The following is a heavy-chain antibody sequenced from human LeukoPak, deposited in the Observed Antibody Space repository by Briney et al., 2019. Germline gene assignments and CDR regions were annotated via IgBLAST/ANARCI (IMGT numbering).Heavy chain of an antibody. CDR3: AREVSVTMVRGNLCHMDV. D-gene: IGHD3-10*01. CDR1: GYTFTGYY. Sequence: ASVKVSCKASGYTFTGYYMHWVRQAPGQGLEWMGWINPNSGGTNYAQKFQGRVTMTRDTSISTAYMELSRLRSDDTAVYYCAREVSVTMVRGNLCHMDVWGKGTTVTISS. CDR2: INPNSGGT. J-gene: IGHJ6*03. V-gene: IGHV1-2*02.